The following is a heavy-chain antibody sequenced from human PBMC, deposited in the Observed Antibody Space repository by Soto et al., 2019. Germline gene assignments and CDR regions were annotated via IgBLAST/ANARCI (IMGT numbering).Heavy chain of an antibody. J-gene: IGHJ4*02. D-gene: IGHD1-1*01. CDR3: ARHQGTGIDY. CDR2: IYYSGST. CDR1: GGSISSYY. Sequence: QVQLQESGPGLVKPSETLSLTCTVSGGSISSYYWSWIRQPPGKGLEWIGYIYYSGSTNYNPSLKSRVTISVDTSKNQFSLKLSSVTAADTAVYYCARHQGTGIDYWGQGTLVTVSS. V-gene: IGHV4-59*08.